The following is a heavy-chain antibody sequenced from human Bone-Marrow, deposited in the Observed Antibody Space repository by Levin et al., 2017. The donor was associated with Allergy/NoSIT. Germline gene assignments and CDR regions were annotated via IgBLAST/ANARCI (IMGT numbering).Heavy chain of an antibody. J-gene: IGHJ4*02. Sequence: GSLRLSCTVSGGSISSSSYYWGWIRQPPGKGLEWIGSIYYSGSTYYNPSLKSRVTISVDTSKNQFSLKLSSVTAADTAVYYCARGKYCSSTSCHKRTEYFDYWGQGTLVTVSS. D-gene: IGHD2-2*01. CDR3: ARGKYCSSTSCHKRTEYFDY. V-gene: IGHV4-39*01. CDR1: GGSISSSSYY. CDR2: IYYSGST.